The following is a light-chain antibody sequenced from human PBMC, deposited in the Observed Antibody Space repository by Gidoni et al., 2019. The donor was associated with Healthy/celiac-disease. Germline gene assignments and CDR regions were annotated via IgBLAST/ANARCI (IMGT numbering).Light chain of an antibody. CDR1: NIGSKN. V-gene: IGLV3-9*01. Sequence: SYELTQSLSVSGPLGQKATITCGGNNIGSKNVHLYQQNPGQAPVLVIDRESNRPSRIPERFSGSNSGNTATLTSSRAQAGDEADYYCQVWDSSTAFNVFGSGTKVTVL. CDR3: QVWDSSTAFNV. J-gene: IGLJ1*01. CDR2: RES.